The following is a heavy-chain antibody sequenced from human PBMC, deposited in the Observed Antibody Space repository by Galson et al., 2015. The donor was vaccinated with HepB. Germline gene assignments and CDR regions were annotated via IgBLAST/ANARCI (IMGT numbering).Heavy chain of an antibody. J-gene: IGHJ4*02. V-gene: IGHV1-18*01. CDR2: ISGKNGNA. D-gene: IGHD1-14*01. Sequence: SVKVSCKASGYTLINYGISWVRQAPGQGLEWMGWISGKNGNANYAMKPQGRVTITADTSTNTVYMELRSLTSDDTAVYFCARARYNISPPDYWGQGTLVTVSS. CDR1: GYTLINYG. CDR3: ARARYNISPPDY.